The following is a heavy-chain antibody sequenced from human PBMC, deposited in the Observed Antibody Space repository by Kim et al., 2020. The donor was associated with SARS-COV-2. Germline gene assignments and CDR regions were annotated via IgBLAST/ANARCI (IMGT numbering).Heavy chain of an antibody. J-gene: IGHJ4*02. V-gene: IGHV7-4-1*02. CDR2: INTNTGNP. Sequence: ASVKVSCKASGYTFTSYAMNWVRQAPGQGLEWMGWINTNTGNPTYAQGFTGRFVFSLDTSVSTAYLQISSLKAEDTAVYYCARASSGGYSYGYVVFDYWGQGTLVTVSS. CDR1: GYTFTSYA. D-gene: IGHD5-18*01. CDR3: ARASSGGYSYGYVVFDY.